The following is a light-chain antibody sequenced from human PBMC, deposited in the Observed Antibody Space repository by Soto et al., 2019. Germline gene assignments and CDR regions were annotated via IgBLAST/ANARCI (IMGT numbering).Light chain of an antibody. CDR3: QHSDGSLWK. J-gene: IGKJ1*01. CDR2: GAS. CDR1: QSVRSSY. Sequence: EIVLTQSPGTLSLSPGERAALSCRASQSVRSSYLAWYQQKPGQAPSLLIYGASSRASGIPDRFSGSGSGTDFTLTISRLEPEDFAVYYCQHSDGSLWKFGQGTKVEHK. V-gene: IGKV3-20*01.